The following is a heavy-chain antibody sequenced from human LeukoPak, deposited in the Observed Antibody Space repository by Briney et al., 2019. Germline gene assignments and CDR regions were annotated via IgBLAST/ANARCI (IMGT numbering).Heavy chain of an antibody. Sequence: ASVKVSCKASGYTFAINSINWVRQAPGQGLEWMGWISGYDGRTNYAQKFQGRVTLTTDIATSTAYMELRSLRSDDTAVYYCARGSSIVAPLDGLDIWGQGTMVTVSS. CDR1: GYTFAINS. V-gene: IGHV1-18*01. CDR2: ISGYDGRT. J-gene: IGHJ3*02. CDR3: ARGSSIVAPLDGLDI. D-gene: IGHD5-12*01.